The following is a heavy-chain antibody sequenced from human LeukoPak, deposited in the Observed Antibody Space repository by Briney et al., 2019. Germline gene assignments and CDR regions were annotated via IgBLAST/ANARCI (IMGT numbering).Heavy chain of an antibody. V-gene: IGHV3-30*03. Sequence: GRSLRLSCAASGFTFSSYGMHWVRQAPGKGLEWVAVISYDGSNKYYADSVKGRFTISRDNSKNTLYLQMNSLRAEDTAVYYCACQYYYDSSGFDIWGQGTMVTVSS. J-gene: IGHJ3*02. CDR2: ISYDGSNK. CDR1: GFTFSSYG. D-gene: IGHD3-22*01. CDR3: ACQYYYDSSGFDI.